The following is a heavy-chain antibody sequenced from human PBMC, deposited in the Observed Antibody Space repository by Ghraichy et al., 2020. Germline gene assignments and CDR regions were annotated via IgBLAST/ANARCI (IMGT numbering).Heavy chain of an antibody. D-gene: IGHD2-21*01. CDR3: ARLLGPGGDFDF. CDR2: INTDGSWT. V-gene: IGHV3-74*01. CDR1: GFTFSSHW. J-gene: IGHJ4*02. Sequence: WGSLRLSCAASGFTFSSHWMHWVRQAPGKGLVWVSTINTDGSWTDYADSVKGRFTISRDNAKNTLYVQMNSLRAADTAVYYCARLLGPGGDFDFWGQGTLVTVSS.